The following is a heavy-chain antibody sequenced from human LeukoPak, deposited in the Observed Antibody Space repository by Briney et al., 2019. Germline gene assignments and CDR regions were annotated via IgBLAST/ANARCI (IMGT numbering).Heavy chain of an antibody. CDR2: ISSSSSYI. CDR3: ASLSYYYYYMDV. Sequence: GGSLRLCRAASGFTFSTNSMNSARHHPRKGRERVSSISSSSSYIYYAGSVMGRFTISRDNAKNSLYLQMNSLRAEDTAVYHCASLSYYYYYMDVWGKGTTVTVSS. CDR1: GFTFSTNS. J-gene: IGHJ6*03. V-gene: IGHV3-21*01.